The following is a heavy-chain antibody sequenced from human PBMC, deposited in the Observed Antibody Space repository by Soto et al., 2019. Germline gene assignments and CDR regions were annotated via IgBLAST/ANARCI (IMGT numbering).Heavy chain of an antibody. J-gene: IGHJ4*02. Sequence: SETLSLTCTVSGGSISSGGYYWSWIRQHPGKGLEWIGYIYYSGSTYYNPSLKSRVTVSVDTSKNQFSLKLSSVTAEDTAVYYCTTGLSSGYYSFDYWGQGTPVTVSS. CDR1: GGSISSGGYY. D-gene: IGHD3-22*01. V-gene: IGHV4-31*03. CDR2: IYYSGST. CDR3: TTGLSSGYYSFDY.